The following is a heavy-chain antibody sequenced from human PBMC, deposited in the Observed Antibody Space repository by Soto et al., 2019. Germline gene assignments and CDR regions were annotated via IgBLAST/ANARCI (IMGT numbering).Heavy chain of an antibody. J-gene: IGHJ4*02. V-gene: IGHV3-23*01. CDR2: ISGGGDTT. CDR3: AKDSREAAAGVFDY. D-gene: IGHD6-13*01. Sequence: GGSLRLSCAASGFTFSSYSMNWVRQAPGKGLEWVSGISGGGDTTYYADYVKGRFTISRDNFKSTLYLVMSSLRTDDTAVYYCAKDSREAAAGVFDYWGQGTLVSVSS. CDR1: GFTFSSYS.